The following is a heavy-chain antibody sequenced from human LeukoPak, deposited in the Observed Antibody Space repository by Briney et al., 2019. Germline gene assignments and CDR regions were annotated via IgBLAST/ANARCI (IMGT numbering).Heavy chain of an antibody. V-gene: IGHV3-23*01. Sequence: GGSPRLSCAASGFTFSSYAMSWVRQAPGKGLEWVSIISGRDGYTHYADAVKGRSTISRDNSKNTLYLQMNSLRAEDTAVYYCAPGGRWLLPFDYWGQGTLVTVSS. CDR1: GFTFSSYA. J-gene: IGHJ4*02. CDR2: ISGRDGYT. CDR3: APGGRWLLPFDY. D-gene: IGHD3-22*01.